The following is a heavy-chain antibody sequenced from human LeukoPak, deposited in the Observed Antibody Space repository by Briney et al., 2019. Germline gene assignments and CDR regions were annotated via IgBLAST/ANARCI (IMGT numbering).Heavy chain of an antibody. V-gene: IGHV1-18*01. D-gene: IGHD3-22*01. CDR3: ARDRLTYYYDSSGYQTFDY. CDR1: GYTFTRYG. CDR2: ISAYNGNT. J-gene: IGHJ4*02. Sequence: SVKVSCKASGYTFTRYGISWVRQAPGQGLEWMGWISAYNGNTNYAQKLQGRVTMTTDTSTSTAYMELRSLRSDDTAVYYCARDRLTYYYDSSGYQTFDYWGQGTLVTVSS.